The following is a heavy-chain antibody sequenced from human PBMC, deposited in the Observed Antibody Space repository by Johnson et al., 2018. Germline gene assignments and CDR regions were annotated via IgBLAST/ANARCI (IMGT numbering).Heavy chain of an antibody. V-gene: IGHV3-7*01. Sequence: VQLVESGGGLVQPGGSLRLSCAASGFTFSSYWMSWVRQAPGKGLEWVANIKQDGREQYYVDSVKGRFTISRDNAKNSLYLQMKSLRAEDTAVYYCARKAYYYHYMDVWGKGTTVTVSS. J-gene: IGHJ6*03. CDR3: ARKAYYYHYMDV. CDR2: IKQDGREQ. CDR1: GFTFSSYW.